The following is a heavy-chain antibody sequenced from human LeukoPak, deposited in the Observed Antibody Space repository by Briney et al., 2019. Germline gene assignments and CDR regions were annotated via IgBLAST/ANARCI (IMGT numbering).Heavy chain of an antibody. V-gene: IGHV4-30-2*01. CDR2: IYHSGST. D-gene: IGHD6-13*01. CDR3: ARVAAAGIAADY. Sequence: PSETLSLTCAVSGGSISSGGYSWSWIRQPPGKGLEWIGYIYHSGSTYYNPSLKSRVTISVDTSKNQFSLKLSSVNAADTAVYYCARVAAAGIAADYWGQGTLVTVSS. CDR1: GGSISSGGYS. J-gene: IGHJ4*02.